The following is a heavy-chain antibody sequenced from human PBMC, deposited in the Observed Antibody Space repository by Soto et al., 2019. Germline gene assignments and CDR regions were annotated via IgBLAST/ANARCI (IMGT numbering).Heavy chain of an antibody. Sequence: GASVKVSCKASGGTFSSYAISWVRQAPGQGLEWMGGIIPIFGTANYAQKFQGRVTITADESTSTAYMELSSLRSEDTAVYYCAREGANYDILTGYYAGWWFDPWGQGTLVTVSS. D-gene: IGHD3-9*01. CDR2: IIPIFGTA. J-gene: IGHJ5*02. V-gene: IGHV1-69*13. CDR3: AREGANYDILTGYYAGWWFDP. CDR1: GGTFSSYA.